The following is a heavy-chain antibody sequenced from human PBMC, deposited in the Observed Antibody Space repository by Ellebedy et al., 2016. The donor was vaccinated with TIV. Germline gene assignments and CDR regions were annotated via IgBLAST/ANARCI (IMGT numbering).Heavy chain of an antibody. CDR3: AKVGVSDYGDIIDY. J-gene: IGHJ4*02. D-gene: IGHD4-17*01. V-gene: IGHV3-23*01. Sequence: GESLKISXAASGFTFSSYAMSWVRQAPGKGLEWVSAISGSGGSTYYADSVKGRFTISRDNSKNTLYLQMNSLRAEDTAVYYCAKVGVSDYGDIIDYWGQGTLVTVSS. CDR2: ISGSGGST. CDR1: GFTFSSYA.